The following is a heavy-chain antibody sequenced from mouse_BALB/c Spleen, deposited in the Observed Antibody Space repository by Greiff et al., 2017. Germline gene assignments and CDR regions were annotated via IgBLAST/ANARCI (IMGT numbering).Heavy chain of an antibody. CDR1: GYTFTSYW. CDR3: ASGGYDASYAMDY. V-gene: IGHV1-87*01. Sequence: QVQLKQSGAELARPGASVKLSCKASGYTFTSYWMQWVKQRPGQGLEWIGAIYPGDGDTRYTQKFKGKATLTADKSSSTAYMQLSSLASEDSAVYYCASGGYDASYAMDYWGQGTSVTVSS. CDR2: IYPGDGDT. D-gene: IGHD2-14*01. J-gene: IGHJ4*01.